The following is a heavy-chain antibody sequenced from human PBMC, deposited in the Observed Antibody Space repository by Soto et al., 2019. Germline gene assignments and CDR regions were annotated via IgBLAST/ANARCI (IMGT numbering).Heavy chain of an antibody. D-gene: IGHD6-13*01. Sequence: LRLSCAASGFTFSSYEMNWVRQAPGKGLEWVSYISSSGSTIYYADSVKGRFTISRDNAKNSLYLQMNSLRAEDTAVYYCAREFYSSSWSSYYGMDVRGQGTTVTVSS. CDR1: GFTFSSYE. V-gene: IGHV3-48*03. CDR3: AREFYSSSWSSYYGMDV. CDR2: ISSSGSTI. J-gene: IGHJ6*02.